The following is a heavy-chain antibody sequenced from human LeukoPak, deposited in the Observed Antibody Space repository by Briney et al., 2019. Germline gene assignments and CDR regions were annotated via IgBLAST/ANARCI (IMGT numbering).Heavy chain of an antibody. D-gene: IGHD5-12*01. Sequence: PGGSLRLFCAASGFTFSSYAMSWVRQAPGRGLEWGSAISGSGGSTYYADSVKGRFTISRDNSKNTLYLQMNSQRAEDTAVYYCAKDLGYSGYGYDYWGQGTLVTVSS. CDR1: GFTFSSYA. CDR2: ISGSGGST. CDR3: AKDLGYSGYGYDY. J-gene: IGHJ4*02. V-gene: IGHV3-23*01.